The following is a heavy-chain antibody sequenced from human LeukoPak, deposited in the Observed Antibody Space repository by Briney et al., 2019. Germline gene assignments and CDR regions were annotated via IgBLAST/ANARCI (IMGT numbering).Heavy chain of an antibody. Sequence: GASVKVSCKASGYTFTGYYMHWVRQAPGQGLEWMGWINPNSGGTNYAQKFQGRVTMTRDTSISTAYMELSRLRSDDTAVYYCARPQYCGGDCYLFDYWGQGTLVTVSS. D-gene: IGHD2-21*02. CDR1: GYTFTGYY. CDR3: ARPQYCGGDCYLFDY. J-gene: IGHJ4*02. CDR2: INPNSGGT. V-gene: IGHV1-2*02.